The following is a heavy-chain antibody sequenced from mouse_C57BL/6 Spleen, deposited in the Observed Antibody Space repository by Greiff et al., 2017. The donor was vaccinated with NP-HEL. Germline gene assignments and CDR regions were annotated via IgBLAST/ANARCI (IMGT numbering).Heavy chain of an antibody. J-gene: IGHJ2*01. CDR2: IDPETGGT. CDR3: TRGDYGYVYFDY. V-gene: IGHV1-15*01. D-gene: IGHD2-2*01. CDR1: GYTFTDYE. Sequence: QVQLQQSGAELVRPGASVTLSCKASGYTFTDYEMHWVKQTPVHGLEWIGAIDPETGGTAYNQKFKGKAILTADKSSSTAYMELRSLTSEDSAVYYCTRGDYGYVYFDYWGQGTTLTVSS.